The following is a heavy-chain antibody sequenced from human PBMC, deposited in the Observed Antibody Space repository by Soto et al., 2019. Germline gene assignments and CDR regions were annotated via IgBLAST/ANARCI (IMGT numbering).Heavy chain of an antibody. CDR3: ARGGFQVLRYFDWFSWFDP. Sequence: SETLSLTCAVYGGSFSGYYWSWIRQPPGKGLEWIGEINHSGSTNYNPSLKSRVTISVDTSKNQFSLKLSSVTAADTAVYYCARGGFQVLRYFDWFSWFDPWGQGTLVTVSS. CDR1: GGSFSGYY. CDR2: INHSGST. J-gene: IGHJ5*02. V-gene: IGHV4-34*01. D-gene: IGHD3-9*01.